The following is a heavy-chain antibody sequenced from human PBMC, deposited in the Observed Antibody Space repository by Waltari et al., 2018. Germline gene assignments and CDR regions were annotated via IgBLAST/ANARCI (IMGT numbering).Heavy chain of an antibody. V-gene: IGHV3-72*01. J-gene: IGHJ4*02. D-gene: IGHD6-25*01. CDR3: ARDTAAALDY. CDR1: GFTFTDHY. CDR2: KKNKAENYIT. Sequence: EVQLVESGGGLVQPGGSVTLSCAASGFTFTDHYMNWVRQAPGGGLEWIGRKKNKAENYITDYAASVQGRFSVSRDDSRNSLFLQMNSLETEDTAVYYCARDTAAALDYWGQGTLVTVSS.